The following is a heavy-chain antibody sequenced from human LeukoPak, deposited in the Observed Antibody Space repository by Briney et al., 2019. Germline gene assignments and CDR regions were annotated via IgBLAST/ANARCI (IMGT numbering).Heavy chain of an antibody. CDR1: GGSFSGYY. J-gene: IGHJ4*02. CDR3: ARARTTVTTPPHIDY. Sequence: SETLSLTCAIYGGSFSGYYWSWIRQPPGKGLEWIGEINHSGSTNYNPSLKSRVTISVDTSKNQFSLKLSSVTAADTAVYYCARARTTVTTPPHIDYWGQGTLVTVSS. CDR2: INHSGST. V-gene: IGHV4-34*01. D-gene: IGHD4-17*01.